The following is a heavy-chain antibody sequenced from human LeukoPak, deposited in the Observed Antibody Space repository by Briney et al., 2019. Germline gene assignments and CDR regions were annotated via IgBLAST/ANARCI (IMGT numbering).Heavy chain of an antibody. Sequence: GGSLRLSCAASGFTFSHYWMSWVRPAPGKGLEWVANIKHDGSQKEHVDSVKGRFTISRDNAKNSLFLQMNSLRAEDTAVYFCARDSSRGDFEYWGQGTLVTVSS. J-gene: IGHJ4*02. CDR2: IKHDGSQK. CDR1: GFTFSHYW. V-gene: IGHV3-7*01. CDR3: ARDSSRGDFEY. D-gene: IGHD3-10*01.